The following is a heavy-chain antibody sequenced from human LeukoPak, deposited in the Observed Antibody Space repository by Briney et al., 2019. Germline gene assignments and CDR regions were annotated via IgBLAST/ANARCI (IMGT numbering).Heavy chain of an antibody. D-gene: IGHD2-2*01. Sequence: PGGSLRLSCAASGFTFSSYWMHWVRKAPGKGLVWVSRINTDGSSTSYADSVKGRFTISRDSSKNTLYLEMSSLRAEDTAVYYCAKDKYSSTTSFDYWGQGTLVTVSS. CDR1: GFTFSSYW. J-gene: IGHJ4*02. CDR3: AKDKYSSTTSFDY. V-gene: IGHV3-74*01. CDR2: INTDGSST.